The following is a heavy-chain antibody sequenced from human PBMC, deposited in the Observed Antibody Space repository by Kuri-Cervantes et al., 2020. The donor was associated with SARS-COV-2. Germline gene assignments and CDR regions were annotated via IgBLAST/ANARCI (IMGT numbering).Heavy chain of an antibody. CDR1: RGTFSTHG. CDR3: ARDYGNVHFDS. J-gene: IGHJ4*02. CDR2: IVPMFGTL. Sequence: SVKVSCKPSRGTFSTHGVGWVRQAPGQGLEWLGGIVPMFGTLDYAQSFQGRVTITADKSTNTVYMELKSLTSQDTAVYFCARDYGNVHFDSWAREPWSPSPQ. V-gene: IGHV1-69*06. D-gene: IGHD4-17*01.